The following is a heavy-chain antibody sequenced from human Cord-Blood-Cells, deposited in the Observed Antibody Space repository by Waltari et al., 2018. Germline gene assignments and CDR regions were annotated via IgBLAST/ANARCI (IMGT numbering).Heavy chain of an antibody. CDR3: ARTDYGDAFDI. CDR1: GFSLSTSGMG. D-gene: IGHD4-17*01. CDR2: TDWDEDK. Sequence: QVTSREFGPALLTPPHPLTPTYRFSGFSLSTSGMGVSLIRQPPGKALEWLALTDWDEDKYYITSLKTRLTISKDTSKNQVVLTMTNMDPVDTATYYCARTDYGDAFDIWGQGTMVTVSS. V-gene: IGHV2-70*01. J-gene: IGHJ3*02.